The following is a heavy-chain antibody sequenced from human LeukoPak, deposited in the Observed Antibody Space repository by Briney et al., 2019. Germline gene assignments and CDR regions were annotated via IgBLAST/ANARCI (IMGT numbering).Heavy chain of an antibody. V-gene: IGHV4-61*08. CDR2: IYYSGST. Sequence: PSETLSLTCAVSGGSISSGGYYWSWIRQPPGKGLEWIGYIYYSGSTNYNPSLKSRVTTSVDTSKNQFSLKLSSVTAADTAVYYCARHRFGSGDAFDIWGQGTMVTVSS. J-gene: IGHJ3*02. CDR1: GGSISSGGYY. D-gene: IGHD6-19*01. CDR3: ARHRFGSGDAFDI.